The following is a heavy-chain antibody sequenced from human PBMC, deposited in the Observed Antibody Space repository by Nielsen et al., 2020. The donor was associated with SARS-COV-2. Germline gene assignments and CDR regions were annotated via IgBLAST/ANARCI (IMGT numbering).Heavy chain of an antibody. CDR3: AKDLAASVY. V-gene: IGHV7-4-1*02. J-gene: IGHJ4*02. Sequence: ASVKVSCKASGYTFTGYYIHWVRQAPGQGLEWMGWINTNTGNPTYAQGFTGRFVFSLDTSVNTAYLQISRLKPEDTAVYFCAKDLAASVYWGQGTLVTVSS. CDR2: INTNTGNP. CDR1: GYTFTGYY. D-gene: IGHD6-13*01.